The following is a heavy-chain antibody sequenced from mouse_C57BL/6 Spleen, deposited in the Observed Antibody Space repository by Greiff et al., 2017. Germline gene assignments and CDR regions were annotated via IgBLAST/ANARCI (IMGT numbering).Heavy chain of an antibody. D-gene: IGHD1-1*01. CDR3: ARASGSSYDYAMGC. Sequence: VQLQESGAELVRPGTSVKMSCKASGYTFTNYWIGWAKQRPGHGLEWIGDIYPGGGYTNYNEKFKGKATLTADKSSSTAYMQFSSLTSEDSAIYYCARASGSSYDYAMGCWGQGTSVTVSS. J-gene: IGHJ4*01. CDR1: GYTFTNYW. CDR2: IYPGGGYT. V-gene: IGHV1-63*01.